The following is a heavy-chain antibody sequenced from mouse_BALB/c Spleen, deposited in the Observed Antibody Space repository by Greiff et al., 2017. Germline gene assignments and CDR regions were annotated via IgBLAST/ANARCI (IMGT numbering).Heavy chain of an antibody. CDR1: GFTFSSFG. CDR2: ISSGSSTI. CDR3: ARWGGNWFAY. J-gene: IGHJ3*01. D-gene: IGHD1-1*02. V-gene: IGHV5-17*02. Sequence: EVQLVESGGGLVQPGGSRKLSCAASGFTFSSFGMHWVRQAPEKGLEWVAYISSGSSTIYYADTVKGRFTISRDNPKNTLFLQMTSLRSEDTAMYYCARWGGNWFAYWGQGTLVTVSA.